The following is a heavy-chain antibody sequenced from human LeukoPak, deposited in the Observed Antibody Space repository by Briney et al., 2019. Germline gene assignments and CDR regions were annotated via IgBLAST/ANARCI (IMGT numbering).Heavy chain of an antibody. CDR3: ARQDYDSTGYYSLNYFDY. D-gene: IGHD3-22*01. CDR1: GGSISTSSYY. V-gene: IGHV4-39*01. CDR2: IYYSGST. J-gene: IGHJ4*02. Sequence: SETLSLTCTVSGGSISTSSYYWGWIRPPPGKGLEWVGSIYYSGSTYYYPSLKSRVTISVDTSKNQFSLRLSSVTAADTAVYYCARQDYDSTGYYSLNYFDYWGQGTLVTVSS.